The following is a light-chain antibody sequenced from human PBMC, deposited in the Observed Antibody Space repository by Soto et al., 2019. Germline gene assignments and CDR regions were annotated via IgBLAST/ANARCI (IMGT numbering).Light chain of an antibody. Sequence: QSALTQPASVSGSPGQSITISCTGTSSDVGNYNYVSWYQQHPGKAPKLMIYEVSNRPSGVSNRFSGSKSDNTASLTISGLKAEDEADYYCSSYTSSSIPVFGTGTKLTVL. CDR3: SSYTSSSIPV. J-gene: IGLJ1*01. CDR1: SSDVGNYNY. CDR2: EVS. V-gene: IGLV2-14*01.